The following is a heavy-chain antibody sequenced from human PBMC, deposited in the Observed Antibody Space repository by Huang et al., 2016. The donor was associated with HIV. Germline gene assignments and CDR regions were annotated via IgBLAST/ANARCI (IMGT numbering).Heavy chain of an antibody. CDR3: ARDEWYPLQNWFDV. CDR2: INAYNGNT. D-gene: IGHD3-3*01. Sequence: QAQLLQSGPEVKRPGASVKVYCTASGYTFTKYGVNWVRQAPGQGLEWMGWINAYNGNTNYAQKFQGRVTLTTDTSTTTAYMELKNLSPDDTAVYFCARDEWYPLQNWFDVWGQGSLLTVSP. CDR1: GYTFTKYG. V-gene: IGHV1-18*01. J-gene: IGHJ5*02.